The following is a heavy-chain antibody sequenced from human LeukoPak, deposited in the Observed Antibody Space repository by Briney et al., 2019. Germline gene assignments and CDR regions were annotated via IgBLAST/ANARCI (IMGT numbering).Heavy chain of an antibody. CDR1: GGSISSGGYS. Sequence: SETLSLTCAVSGGSISSGGYSWSWIRQPPGKGLEWIWGIYHSGSTYYNPSLKSRVTISVDRSKNQFSLKLSSVTAADTAVYYCARGSRRYYDILTGHRTYYYYGMDVWGQGTTVTVSS. CDR2: IYHSGST. V-gene: IGHV4-30-2*01. CDR3: ARGSRRYYDILTGHRTYYYYGMDV. D-gene: IGHD3-9*01. J-gene: IGHJ6*02.